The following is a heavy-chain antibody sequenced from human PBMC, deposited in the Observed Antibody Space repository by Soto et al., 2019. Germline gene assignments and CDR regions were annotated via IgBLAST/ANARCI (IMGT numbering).Heavy chain of an antibody. CDR2: IKSKFNGGTT. Sequence: EVQLVESGGDLVRPGGSHRLSCAACGFSFSDAWIHWVRQAPGKGPEWVGRIKSKFNGGTTDYAAPVKGRFTISRDDSRSTLYLQMDSLRIEDTAMYYCTVHSITTSGAHFWGQGTLVTVSS. CDR3: TVHSITTSGAHF. V-gene: IGHV3-15*07. CDR1: GFSFSDAW. J-gene: IGHJ4*02. D-gene: IGHD2-15*01.